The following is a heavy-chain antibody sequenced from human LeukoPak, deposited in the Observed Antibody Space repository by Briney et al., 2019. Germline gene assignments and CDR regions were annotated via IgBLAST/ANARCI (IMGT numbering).Heavy chain of an antibody. J-gene: IGHJ4*02. D-gene: IGHD6-19*01. V-gene: IGHV3-23*01. CDR2: ISGSSGST. CDR3: AKDERYSSGWYPPEGYYFDY. CDR1: GFTFSIYA. Sequence: GGSLRLSCAATGFTFSIYAMSWVRQAPGKGLEWVSAISGSSGSTYYADSVKGRFTISRDNSKNTLYLQMNSLRAEDTAVYYCAKDERYSSGWYPPEGYYFDYWGQGTLVTVSS.